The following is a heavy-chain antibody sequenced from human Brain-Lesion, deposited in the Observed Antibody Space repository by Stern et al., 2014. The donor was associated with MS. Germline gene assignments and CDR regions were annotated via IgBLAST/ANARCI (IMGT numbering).Heavy chain of an antibody. CDR1: GDSIRSDGFS. CDR3: ARQRAPTYSTSWYFDN. Sequence: QLQLQESGPGLVEPSETLSLSCTVSGDSIRSDGFSWGWIRQSPGKGLEWIGSMYHSGSAFHNPSLHSRVTMSVDTSKNQFSRKMNSVTAADTGAYFCARQRAPTYSTSWYFDNWGRGTLVTVAS. J-gene: IGHJ4*02. V-gene: IGHV4-39*01. D-gene: IGHD2-2*01. CDR2: MYHSGSA.